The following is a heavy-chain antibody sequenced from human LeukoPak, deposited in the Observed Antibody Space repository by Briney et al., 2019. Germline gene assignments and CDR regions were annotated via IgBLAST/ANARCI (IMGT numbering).Heavy chain of an antibody. D-gene: IGHD3-22*01. Sequence: GASVKVPCKASGYTFTSYDINWVRQATGQGLEWMGWMNPNSGHTGYAQKFQGRVTMTRNTSITTAYMELSSLRSEDTAVYYCARMHYYDSSGDNWFDPWGQGTLVTVSS. J-gene: IGHJ5*02. CDR3: ARMHYYDSSGDNWFDP. CDR2: MNPNSGHT. CDR1: GYTFTSYD. V-gene: IGHV1-8*01.